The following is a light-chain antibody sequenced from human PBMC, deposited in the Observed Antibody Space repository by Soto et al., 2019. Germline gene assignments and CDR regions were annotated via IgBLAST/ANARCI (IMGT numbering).Light chain of an antibody. CDR3: QRYNNWPIN. CDR2: DKS. Sequence: XILLTHSPATLSVSPGERATLSGRASQSVSSNLAWYKHKPGQTPRLLIYDKSTRATGVPARFSGSRSGKEFTITIKSLQYEDFEVYYCQRYNNWPINVGRGTKVDIK. V-gene: IGKV3-15*01. CDR1: QSVSSN. J-gene: IGKJ1*01.